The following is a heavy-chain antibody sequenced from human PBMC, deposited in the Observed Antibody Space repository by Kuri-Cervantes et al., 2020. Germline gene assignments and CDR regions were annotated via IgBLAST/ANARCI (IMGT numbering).Heavy chain of an antibody. CDR1: GGSISRGSCC. CDR2: IYTSGGT. J-gene: IGHJ6*02. V-gene: IGHV4-61*02. CDR3: ARDYHYGDSVGYYYGMDY. Sequence: SETLSLTCTVSGGSISRGSCCWSWIRQPAGKGLEWIGRIYTSGGTNYNPSLKSRVTISVDTSKNQFSLTLSSVTAADTAVYYCARDYHYGDSVGYYYGMDYWGQGTTVTVSS. D-gene: IGHD4-17*01.